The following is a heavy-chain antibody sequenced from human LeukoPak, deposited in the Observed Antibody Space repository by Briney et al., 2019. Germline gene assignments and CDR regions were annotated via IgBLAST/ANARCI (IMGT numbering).Heavy chain of an antibody. V-gene: IGHV5-51*01. J-gene: IGHJ4*02. CDR2: IYPGDSDT. CDR1: GYRFTSYW. CDR3: AGRGTGTTLAFDY. Sequence: GESLKISCKGSGYRFTSYWIGWVRQMPGKGLEWMGIIYPGDSDTRYSPSFQGQVIISADESISTAYLQWSSLKASDTAIYYCAGRGTGTTLAFDYWGQGTLVTVSS. D-gene: IGHD1-1*01.